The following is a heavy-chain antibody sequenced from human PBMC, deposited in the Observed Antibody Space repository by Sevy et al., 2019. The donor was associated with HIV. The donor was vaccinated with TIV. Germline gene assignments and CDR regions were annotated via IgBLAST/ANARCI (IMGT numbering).Heavy chain of an antibody. Sequence: SETLSLTCAVYGGSFSGYYWSWIRQPPGKGLEWIGEINHSGSTNYNPSLKSRVSISVDTSKNQFSLKLSSVTAADTAVYYCARGTPTAVVRYYYYYMDVWGKGTTVTVSS. J-gene: IGHJ6*03. CDR1: GGSFSGYY. CDR2: INHSGST. V-gene: IGHV4-34*01. D-gene: IGHD3-22*01. CDR3: ARGTPTAVVRYYYYYMDV.